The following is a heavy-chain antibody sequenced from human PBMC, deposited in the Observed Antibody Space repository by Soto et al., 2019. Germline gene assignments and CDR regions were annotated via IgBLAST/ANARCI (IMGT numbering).Heavy chain of an antibody. CDR2: ISGSGGST. CDR1: GFTFSSYA. CDR3: ANTLHPYGSFIYGMDV. D-gene: IGHD3-10*01. J-gene: IGHJ6*02. Sequence: GGCMRLSCAASGFTFSSYAMTWARQAPGKGLEWVSAISGSGGSTYYADSVKGRFTISRDNSKNTLYLQMNSLRAEDTAVYYCANTLHPYGSFIYGMDVWGQGTTVTVSS. V-gene: IGHV3-23*01.